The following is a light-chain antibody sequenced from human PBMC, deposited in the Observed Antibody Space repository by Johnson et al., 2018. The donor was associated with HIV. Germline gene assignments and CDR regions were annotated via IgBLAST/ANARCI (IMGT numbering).Light chain of an antibody. CDR3: GTWDSSLTSYV. Sequence: TQPPSVSAAPGQKVTISCSGSSSNIGNNFVSWYQQLPGTAPKLLIYANNKRPSGIPDRFSGSKSGTSATLGITGLQTGDEADYYCGTWDSSLTSYVFGAGTKVTVL. J-gene: IGLJ1*01. CDR1: SSNIGNNF. V-gene: IGLV1-51*02. CDR2: ANN.